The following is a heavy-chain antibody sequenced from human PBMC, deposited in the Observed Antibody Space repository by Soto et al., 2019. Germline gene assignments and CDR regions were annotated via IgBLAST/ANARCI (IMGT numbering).Heavy chain of an antibody. CDR2: IYYTGST. CDR3: AGRRAGDYYFDY. D-gene: IGHD1-26*01. V-gene: IGHV4-39*01. CDR1: GGSVSSSSYY. J-gene: IGHJ4*02. Sequence: SETLSLTCTVSGGSVSSSSYYWGWFRQPPGKGLEWIGTIYYTGSTSYSPSLKSRVTISVDTSKTQFSLNLKSVTAADTAVYYCAGRRAGDYYFDYWGQGTLVTVSS.